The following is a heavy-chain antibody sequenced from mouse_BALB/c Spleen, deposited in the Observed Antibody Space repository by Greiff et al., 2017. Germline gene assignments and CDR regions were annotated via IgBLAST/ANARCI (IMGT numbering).Heavy chain of an antibody. CDR3: ATMFAY. CDR1: GYSITSDYA. Sequence: EVQLQESGPGLVKPSQSLSLTCTVTGYSITSDYAWNWIRQFPGNKLEWMGYISYSGSTSYNPSLKSRISITRDTSKNQFFLQLNSVTTEDTATYYCATMFAYWGQGTLVTVSA. V-gene: IGHV3-2*02. J-gene: IGHJ3*01. CDR2: ISYSGST.